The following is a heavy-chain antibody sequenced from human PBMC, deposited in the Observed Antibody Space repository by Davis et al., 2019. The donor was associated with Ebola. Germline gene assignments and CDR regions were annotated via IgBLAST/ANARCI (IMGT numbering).Heavy chain of an antibody. Sequence: GESLKISCAASGFTFSRYALSWVRQAPGKGLEWVSAISGSGGSTYYADSVKGRFTISRDNSKNTLYLQMNSLRVEDTAVYYCAKPATVTTLGPIDYWGQGTLVTVSS. CDR3: AKPATVTTLGPIDY. J-gene: IGHJ4*02. V-gene: IGHV3-23*01. D-gene: IGHD4-17*01. CDR1: GFTFSRYA. CDR2: ISGSGGST.